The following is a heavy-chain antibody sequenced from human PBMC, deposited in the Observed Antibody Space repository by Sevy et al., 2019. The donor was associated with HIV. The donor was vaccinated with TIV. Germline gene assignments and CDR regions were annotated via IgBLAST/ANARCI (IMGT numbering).Heavy chain of an antibody. V-gene: IGHV3-23*01. J-gene: IGHJ3*02. CDR3: AKDGYSRAGGDAFDI. CDR1: GFTFSSYA. Sequence: WGSLRLSCAASGFTFSSYAMSWVRQAPGKGLEWVSAISGSGGSTYNADSVKGQFTISRDNSKNTLYLQMNSLRAEDTAVYYCAKDGYSRAGGDAFDIWGQGTMVTVSS. D-gene: IGHD6-13*01. CDR2: ISGSGGST.